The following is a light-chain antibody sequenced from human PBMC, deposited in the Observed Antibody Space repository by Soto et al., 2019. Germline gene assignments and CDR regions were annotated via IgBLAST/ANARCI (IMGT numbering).Light chain of an antibody. CDR2: STN. CDR3: VLYVGSGIAV. J-gene: IGLJ2*01. CDR1: SGSVSTSYY. V-gene: IGLV8-61*01. Sequence: QAVVTQEPSVSVSPGGTVTLTCGLNSGSVSTSYYPSWYQQTPGQAPRTLIYSTNTRSSGVPDRFSGSILGNKAALTITGAQADDESDYYCVLYVGSGIAVFGGGTKLTVL.